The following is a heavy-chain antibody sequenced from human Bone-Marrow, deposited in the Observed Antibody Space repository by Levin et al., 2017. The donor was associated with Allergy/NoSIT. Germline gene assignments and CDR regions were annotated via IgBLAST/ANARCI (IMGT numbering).Heavy chain of an antibody. V-gene: IGHV4-61*01. J-gene: IGHJ3*02. D-gene: IGHD6-6*01. CDR2: IYYSGST. Sequence: SQTLSLTCTVSGGSVSSGSYYWSWIRQPPGKGLEWIGYIYYSGSTNYNPSLKSRVTISVDTSKNQFSLKLSSVTAADTAVYYCARLQQLVGAFDIWGQGTMVTVSS. CDR1: GGSVSSGSYY. CDR3: ARLQQLVGAFDI.